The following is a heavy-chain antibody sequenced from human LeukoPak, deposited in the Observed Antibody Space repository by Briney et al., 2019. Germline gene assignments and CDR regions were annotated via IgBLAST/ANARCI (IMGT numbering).Heavy chain of an antibody. J-gene: IGHJ4*02. CDR3: AVGGWELLRRSNYFDY. Sequence: ASVTVSCKASGYTFTSYDINWVRQAPGQGLEWMGWRNPNSGNTVYAQKFQGRVTMTRTTSLSTAYMELSSLRSEHTAVYYCAVGGWELLRRSNYFDYWGQGTLVTVSS. CDR1: GYTFTSYD. V-gene: IGHV1-8*01. D-gene: IGHD1-26*01. CDR2: RNPNSGNT.